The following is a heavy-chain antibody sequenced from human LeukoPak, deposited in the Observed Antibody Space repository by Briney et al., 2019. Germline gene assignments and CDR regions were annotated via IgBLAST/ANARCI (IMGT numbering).Heavy chain of an antibody. J-gene: IGHJ3*02. CDR3: AREGSTMIVVVYDAFDI. Sequence: GGSLRLSCAASGFTFSSYEMNWVRQAPGKGLEWVSYISSSGSTIYYADSVKGRFTISRDNAKNSLYLQMNGLRAEDTAVYYCAREGSTMIVVVYDAFDIWGQGTMVTVSS. CDR2: ISSSGSTI. CDR1: GFTFSSYE. D-gene: IGHD3-22*01. V-gene: IGHV3-48*03.